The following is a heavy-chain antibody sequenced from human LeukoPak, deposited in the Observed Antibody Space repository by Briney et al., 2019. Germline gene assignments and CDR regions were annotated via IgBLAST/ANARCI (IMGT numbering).Heavy chain of an antibody. V-gene: IGHV4-34*01. J-gene: IGHJ4*02. Sequence: SETLSLTCAVYGGSLSGYYWNWIRQPPGEGLEWIGEINHSGSTNYNPSLKSRVTISVDTSKNQFSLKLTSVTAADTAVYYCASAVSTWEQFDYWGQGTLVTVSS. CDR1: GGSLSGYY. CDR2: INHSGST. CDR3: ASAVSTWEQFDY. D-gene: IGHD1-26*01.